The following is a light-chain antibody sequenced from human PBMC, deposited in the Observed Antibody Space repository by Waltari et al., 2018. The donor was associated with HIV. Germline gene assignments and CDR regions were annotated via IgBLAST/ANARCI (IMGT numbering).Light chain of an antibody. CDR1: ASNIGSNY. CDR3: AAWDDNLSAVV. V-gene: IGLV1-47*01. CDR2: RDN. J-gene: IGLJ2*01. Sequence: QSVLTQPPSASGTPGQRVTISCSGSASNIGSNYVCWFQQLPGTAPKLLIYRDNQRPSGIPDRFSGSRSGTSASLAIIGLRAEDEADYYCAAWDDNLSAVVFGGRTKLTVL.